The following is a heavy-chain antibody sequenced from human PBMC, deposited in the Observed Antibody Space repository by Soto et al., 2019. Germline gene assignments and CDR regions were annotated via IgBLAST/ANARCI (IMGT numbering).Heavy chain of an antibody. V-gene: IGHV3-30*18. J-gene: IGHJ3*02. CDR3: AKFLARFTYHDLPLPFDI. CDR2: ISYDGSNE. Sequence: QVQLVESGGGVVQPGRSLRLSCAASGFTFSSYGMHWVRQAPGKGLEWVALISYDGSNEYYADSVKGRFTVSRDNSKNTLFLQMNSLRAEDTAVYFCAKFLARFTYHDLPLPFDIWGQGTMVTVSS. D-gene: IGHD3-3*01. CDR1: GFTFSSYG.